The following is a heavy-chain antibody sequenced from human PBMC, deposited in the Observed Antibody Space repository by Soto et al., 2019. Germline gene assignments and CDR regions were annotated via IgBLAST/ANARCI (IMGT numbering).Heavy chain of an antibody. J-gene: IGHJ6*02. CDR1: GFTFDDYA. D-gene: IGHD6-6*01. V-gene: IGHV3-9*01. CDR2: ISWNSGSI. CDR3: AKAPEGSSSSGNRYYYYGMDV. Sequence: GGSLRLSCAASGFTFDDYAMHWVRQAPGKGLEWVSGISWNSGSIGYADSVKGRFTISRDNAKNSLYLQMNSLGAEDTALYYCAKAPEGSSSSGNRYYYYGMDVWGQGTTVTVSS.